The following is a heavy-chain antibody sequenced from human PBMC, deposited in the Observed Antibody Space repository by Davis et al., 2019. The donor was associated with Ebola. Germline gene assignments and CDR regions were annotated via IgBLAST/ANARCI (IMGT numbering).Heavy chain of an antibody. V-gene: IGHV1-2*06. CDR2: INPNSGDT. Sequence: ASVKVSCKASGYTFTGYYIHWVRQAPEQGLEWMRQINPNSGDTSYAQRFQGRVTMTRDTSTSTAYMELSRLRSDDTAMYYCARSCISARCYLLYAMDVWGKGTTVTVSS. CDR3: ARSCISARCYLLYAMDV. J-gene: IGHJ6*03. CDR1: GYTFTGYY. D-gene: IGHD2-2*01.